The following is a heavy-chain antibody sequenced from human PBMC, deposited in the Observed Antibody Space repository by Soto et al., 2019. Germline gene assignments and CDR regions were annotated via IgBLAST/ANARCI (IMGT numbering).Heavy chain of an antibody. J-gene: IGHJ4*02. CDR1: GGTFSSYA. Sequence: ASVKVSCKASGGTFSSYAISWVRQAPGQGLEWMGGIIPIFGTANYAQKFQGRVTITADESTSTAYMELSSLRAEDTAVYYCAKEGDRDGYNYYFDYWGQGTLVTVSS. CDR3: AKEGDRDGYNYYFDY. V-gene: IGHV1-69*13. CDR2: IIPIFGTA. D-gene: IGHD5-12*01.